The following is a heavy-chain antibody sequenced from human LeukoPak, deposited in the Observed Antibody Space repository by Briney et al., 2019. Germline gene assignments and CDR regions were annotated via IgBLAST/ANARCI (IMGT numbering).Heavy chain of an antibody. V-gene: IGHV4-39*07. J-gene: IGHJ4*02. Sequence: SETLSLTCTVSGGSISSSSYYWGWIRQPPGKGLEWIGSIYYSGSTYYNPSLKSRVTISVDTSKNQFSLKLSSVTAADTAVYCCARAPAVGYYFDYWGQGTLVTVSS. CDR1: GGSISSSSYY. D-gene: IGHD5-12*01. CDR3: ARAPAVGYYFDY. CDR2: IYYSGST.